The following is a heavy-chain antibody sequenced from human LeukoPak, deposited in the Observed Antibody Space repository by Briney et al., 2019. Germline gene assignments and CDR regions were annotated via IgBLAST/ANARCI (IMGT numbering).Heavy chain of an antibody. V-gene: IGHV4-39*02. CDR2: VYYGRSP. J-gene: IGHJ4*02. CDR3: ARSSGTGTFSY. Sequence: SETLSLTCTVSGDSISRSTYYWAWIRQPPGKGLEWIGGVYYGRSPYFNPSLESRATISVDTSKNHFSLKMSSVTAADTAVYYCARSSGTGTFSYWGQGTLVTVSS. D-gene: IGHD6-25*01. CDR1: GDSISRSTYY.